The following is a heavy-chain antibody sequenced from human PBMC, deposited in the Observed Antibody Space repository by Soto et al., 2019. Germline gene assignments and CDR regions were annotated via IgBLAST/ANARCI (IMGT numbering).Heavy chain of an antibody. D-gene: IGHD1-26*01. V-gene: IGHV3-7*03. CDR3: TSARLVGAPGGFIEY. CDR2: INRDGSEK. CDR1: VFIFTNYW. Sequence: PGWSLRLSCSASVFIFTNYWMSWFRQAPGEGLEWLANINRDGSEKRYVDSVKGRFSISRDNAKNSLYLQMNSLSADDTGVYYCTSARLVGAPGGFIEYWGQGNLVTVSS. J-gene: IGHJ4*02.